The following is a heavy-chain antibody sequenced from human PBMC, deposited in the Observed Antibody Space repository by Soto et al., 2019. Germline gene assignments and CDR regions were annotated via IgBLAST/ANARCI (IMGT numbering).Heavy chain of an antibody. D-gene: IGHD6-19*01. CDR3: ARGYSSGWYGGDYFDY. Sequence: ASVKVSCKASGYTFTSYGISWVRQAPGQGLEWMGWISAYNGNTNYAQKLQGRVTMTTHTSTSTAYMELRSLRSDDTAVYYCARGYSSGWYGGDYFDYWGQGTRVTVAS. CDR2: ISAYNGNT. CDR1: GYTFTSYG. J-gene: IGHJ4*02. V-gene: IGHV1-18*04.